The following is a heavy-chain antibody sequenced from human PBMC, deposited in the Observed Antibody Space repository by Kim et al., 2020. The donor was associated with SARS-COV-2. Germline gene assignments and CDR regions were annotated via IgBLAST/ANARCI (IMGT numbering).Heavy chain of an antibody. Sequence: GKGLEGVSAISCSGGSTYYADSVKGRFTISRDNSKNTLDLQMNSLRAEDTAVYYCAKGIVVVIASHFDYWGQGTLVTVSS. CDR2: ISCSGGST. V-gene: IGHV3-23*01. D-gene: IGHD2-21*01. CDR3: AKGIVVVIASHFDY. J-gene: IGHJ4*02.